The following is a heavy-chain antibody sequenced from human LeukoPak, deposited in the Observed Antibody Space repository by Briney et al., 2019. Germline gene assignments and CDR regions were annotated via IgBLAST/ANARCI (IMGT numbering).Heavy chain of an antibody. V-gene: IGHV1-46*01. CDR1: RYTFTSYY. CDR2: INPSGGST. D-gene: IGHD3-10*01. J-gene: IGHJ4*02. Sequence: GASVRVSCKASRYTFTSYYMHWVRQAPGQGLEWMGIINPSGGSTSYAQKFQGRVTMTRDTSTSTVYMELSSLRSEDTAVYYCARVGFRSTMVRGVMGYFDYWGQGTLVTVSS. CDR3: ARVGFRSTMVRGVMGYFDY.